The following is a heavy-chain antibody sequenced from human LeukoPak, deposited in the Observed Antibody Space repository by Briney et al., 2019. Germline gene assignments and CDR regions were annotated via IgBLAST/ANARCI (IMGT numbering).Heavy chain of an antibody. J-gene: IGHJ4*02. CDR2: ISGSGNNI. CDR1: GFIFSDYY. Sequence: GGSLRLSCAASGFIFSDYYMTWIRQAPGKGLELVSYISGSGNNIYYADFVKGRFAISRDNAQKSLSLQMNILRAEDTAVYYCARGNPGIAAHWGQGTLVTVSS. V-gene: IGHV3-11*01. D-gene: IGHD6-13*01. CDR3: ARGNPGIAAH.